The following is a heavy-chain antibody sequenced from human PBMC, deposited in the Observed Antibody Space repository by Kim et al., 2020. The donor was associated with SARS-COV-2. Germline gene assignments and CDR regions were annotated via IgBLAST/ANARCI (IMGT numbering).Heavy chain of an antibody. CDR2: ISYDGSNK. J-gene: IGHJ4*02. Sequence: GGSLRLSCAASGFTFSSYAMHWVRQAPGKGLEWVAVISYDGSNKYYADSVKGQFTITRDNSKNTLYLQMNSLGAEDTAVYYCARPQGGSYYVYFDFWCQGTRVTVPT. D-gene: IGHD1-26*01. CDR3: ARPQGGSYYVYFDF. V-gene: IGHV3-30-3*01. CDR1: GFTFSSYA.